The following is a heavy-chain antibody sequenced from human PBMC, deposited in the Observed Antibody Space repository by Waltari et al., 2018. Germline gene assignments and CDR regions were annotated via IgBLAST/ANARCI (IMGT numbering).Heavy chain of an antibody. CDR3: ASIAAITKGLVWFDP. D-gene: IGHD6-13*01. V-gene: IGHV4-34*01. CDR1: GGFFSGYY. CDR2: IHHSGRT. J-gene: IGHJ5*02. Sequence: QVQLQQWGAGLLKPSETLSLTCAVYGGFFSGYYWSWTRQPPGRGLEGIGGIHHSGRTNSNPSLKSRVTISVDTSKNQFSLKLSSVTAADTAVYYCASIAAITKGLVWFDPWGQGTLVTVSS.